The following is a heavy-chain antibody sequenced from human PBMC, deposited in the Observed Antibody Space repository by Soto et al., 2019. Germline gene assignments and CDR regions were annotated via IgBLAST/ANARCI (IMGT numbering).Heavy chain of an antibody. J-gene: IGHJ3*02. CDR2: IKQDGSEK. V-gene: IGHV3-7*01. D-gene: IGHD2-21*02. CDR3: AREGTAGPFDAFDI. Sequence: PGGSLRLSCAASGFTFSSYWMSWVRQAPGKGLEWVANIKQDGSEKYYVDSVKGRFTISRDNAKNSLYLQMNSLRAEDTAVYYCAREGTAGPFDAFDIWGQGTMVTVSS. CDR1: GFTFSSYW.